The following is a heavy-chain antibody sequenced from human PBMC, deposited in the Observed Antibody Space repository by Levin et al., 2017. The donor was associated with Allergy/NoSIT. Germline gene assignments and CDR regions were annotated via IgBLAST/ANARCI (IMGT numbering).Heavy chain of an antibody. D-gene: IGHD2-15*01. Sequence: PSETLSLTCTVSGGSISSSSYYWGWIRQPPGKGLEWIGSIYYSGSTYYNPSLKSRVTISVDTSKNQFSLKLSSVTAADTAVYYCARHGSRATGDYWGQGTLVTVSS. CDR2: IYYSGST. J-gene: IGHJ4*02. CDR1: GGSISSSSYY. CDR3: ARHGSRATGDY. V-gene: IGHV4-39*01.